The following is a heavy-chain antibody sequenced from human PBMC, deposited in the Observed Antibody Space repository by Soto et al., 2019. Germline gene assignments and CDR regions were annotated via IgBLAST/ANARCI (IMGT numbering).Heavy chain of an antibody. Sequence: GGSLRLSCAASGFTFSSYYMHWVRQAPGKGLVWVSRINSEGSNTRYADSVKGRFTISRDNSMNTLYLQMNSLRADDTAIYYCAKDLHWFAMDVWGQGTTVTVSS. CDR2: INSEGSNT. D-gene: IGHD3-10*01. CDR3: AKDLHWFAMDV. CDR1: GFTFSSYY. J-gene: IGHJ6*02. V-gene: IGHV3-74*01.